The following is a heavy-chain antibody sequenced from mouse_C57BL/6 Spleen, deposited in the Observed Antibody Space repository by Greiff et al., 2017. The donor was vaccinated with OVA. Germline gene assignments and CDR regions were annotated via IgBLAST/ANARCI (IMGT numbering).Heavy chain of an antibody. Sequence: QVQLQQPGAELVKPGASVTLSCTASGYTFTSYWMHWVKQRPGRGLEWLGRIEPNSGGTKYNEQFKSQATLTVDQTSSIAYMQLSSHTSEASACYYCARGTIVTTDFDYWGQGTTLTVSS. CDR2: IEPNSGGT. J-gene: IGHJ2*01. V-gene: IGHV1-72*01. D-gene: IGHD2-5*01. CDR1: GYTFTSYW. CDR3: ARGTIVTTDFDY.